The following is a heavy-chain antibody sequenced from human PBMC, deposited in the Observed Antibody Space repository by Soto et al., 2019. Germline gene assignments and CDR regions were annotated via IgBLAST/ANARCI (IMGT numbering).Heavy chain of an antibody. CDR2: IIPIFGTA. D-gene: IGHD1-26*01. CDR3: ARDLSGSYYLSGNHYYYYGMDV. J-gene: IGHJ6*02. V-gene: IGHV1-69*13. Sequence: GASVKVSCKASGGTFSSYAISWVRQAPGQGLEWMGGIIPIFGTANYAQKFQGRVTITADESTSTAYMEPSSLRSEDTAVYYCARDLSGSYYLSGNHYYYYGMDVWGQGTTVTVSS. CDR1: GGTFSSYA.